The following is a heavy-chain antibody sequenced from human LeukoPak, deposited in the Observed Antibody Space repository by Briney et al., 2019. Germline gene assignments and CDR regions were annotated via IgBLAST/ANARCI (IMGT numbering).Heavy chain of an antibody. CDR3: ARDRRYADYGIFDP. V-gene: IGHV7-4-1*02. CDR1: GYTFTSYA. D-gene: IGHD4-17*01. J-gene: IGHJ5*02. Sequence: ASVKVSCKASGYTFTSYAMNWVRQAPGQGLEWMGWINTNTGNPTYAQGFTGRFVFSLDTSLNTAYLQISSLKTEDTAVYYCARDRRYADYGIFDPWGQGTLVTVSS. CDR2: INTNTGNP.